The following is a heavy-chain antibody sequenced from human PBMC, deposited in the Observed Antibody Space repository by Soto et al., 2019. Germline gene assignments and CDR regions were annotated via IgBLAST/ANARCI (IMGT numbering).Heavy chain of an antibody. D-gene: IGHD3-22*01. CDR3: ARATYYYDGSIYGLDV. Sequence: GGSLRLSCAASGFTFNNYGMHWVRQAPGKGLERVAVISYDGNNKYYVDSVKGRFTISRDNSKNTLYLQMNSLRAEDTTVYYCARATYYYDGSIYGLDVWGQGTTVTVSS. V-gene: IGHV3-30*03. CDR2: ISYDGNNK. CDR1: GFTFNNYG. J-gene: IGHJ6*02.